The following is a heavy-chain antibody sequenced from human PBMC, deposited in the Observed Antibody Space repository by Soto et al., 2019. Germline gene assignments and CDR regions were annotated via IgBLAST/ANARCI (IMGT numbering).Heavy chain of an antibody. CDR3: ARQTYCSSTSCYTVDS. J-gene: IGHJ4*02. D-gene: IGHD2-2*02. V-gene: IGHV5-51*01. CDR1: GYSFTSYW. CDR2: IYLGDSDT. Sequence: GESLKISCKGSGYSFTSYWIGWVRQMPGKGLEWMGIIYLGDSDTRYSPSFQGQVTISADKSISTAYLQWSSLKASDTAMYYCARQTYCSSTSCYTVDSWGQGTLVPVSS.